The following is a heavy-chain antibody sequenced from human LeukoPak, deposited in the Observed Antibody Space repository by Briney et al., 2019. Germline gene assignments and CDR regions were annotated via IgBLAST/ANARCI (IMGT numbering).Heavy chain of an antibody. D-gene: IGHD1-26*01. J-gene: IGHJ6*02. CDR3: ARDRAGGSYVYYYYGMDV. CDR1: GGSISSGSYY. Sequence: SQTLSLTSTVSGGSISSGSYYWSWIRQPAGKGLEWIVRIYTSGSTNYNPSLKSRVTISVYTSKNQFSLKLSSVTAADTAVYYCARDRAGGSYVYYYYGMDVWGQGTTVTVSS. V-gene: IGHV4-61*02. CDR2: IYTSGST.